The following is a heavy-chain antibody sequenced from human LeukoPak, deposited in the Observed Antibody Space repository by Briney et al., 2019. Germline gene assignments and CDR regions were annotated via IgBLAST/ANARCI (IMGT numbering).Heavy chain of an antibody. CDR3: ARGHGDYVY. V-gene: IGHV4-34*01. D-gene: IGHD4-17*01. J-gene: IGHJ4*02. Sequence: SETLSLTCAVYGGSFSGYYWSWIRQPPGKGLEWIGEINHSGSTNYNPSLKSRVTISVDTSKNQFSLKLSSVTAADTAVYYCARGHGDYVYWGQGILVTVSS. CDR2: INHSGST. CDR1: GGSFSGYY.